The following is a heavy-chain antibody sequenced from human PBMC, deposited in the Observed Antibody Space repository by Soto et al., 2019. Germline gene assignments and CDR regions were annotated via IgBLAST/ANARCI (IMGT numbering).Heavy chain of an antibody. V-gene: IGHV3-48*02. D-gene: IGHD2-2*01. Sequence: DVQLVECGGGLVQPGGSLRLSCAASGFTFSLYPMNWVRQAPGKGLEWLSYISPSNTTIYYADSVKGRFTISRDNAKDSLDLQMNGLRDDDTAVYYCARVGRGFCSSARCYTDGFDLWGQGTVVTVST. J-gene: IGHJ3*01. CDR3: ARVGRGFCSSARCYTDGFDL. CDR2: ISPSNTTI. CDR1: GFTFSLYP.